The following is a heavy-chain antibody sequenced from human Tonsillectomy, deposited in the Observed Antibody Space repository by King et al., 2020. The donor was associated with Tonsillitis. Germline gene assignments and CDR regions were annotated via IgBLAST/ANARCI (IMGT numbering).Heavy chain of an antibody. V-gene: IGHV3-21*01. D-gene: IGHD3-22*01. CDR1: EFIFSTYT. J-gene: IGHJ3*02. CDR3: ARVKKYYYDSSGYPLDTFDI. Sequence: VQLVESGGGLVKPGGSLRLSCAASEFIFSTYTMNLVRQAPGKGLEWVASIVSSGGYIYYADSVKGRFTITRDNAENSLYLQMNSLRAEDTAVYYCARVKKYYYDSSGYPLDTFDIWGQGTMVTVSS. CDR2: IVSSGGYI.